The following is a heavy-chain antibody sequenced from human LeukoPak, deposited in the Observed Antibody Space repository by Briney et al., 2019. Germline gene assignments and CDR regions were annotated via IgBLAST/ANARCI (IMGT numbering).Heavy chain of an antibody. D-gene: IGHD3-10*01. CDR3: AKRRRAYYYGSGVNV. V-gene: IGHV3-21*04. CDR1: GFTFSKYS. Sequence: GGSLRLSCSASGFTFSKYSMNWVRQAPGKGLEWVSSIDSKNYYIYYADSVKGRFTISRDNAENSLYLQMNSLRAEDTAVYYCAKRRRAYYYGSGVNVWGQGTLVTVSS. J-gene: IGHJ4*02. CDR2: IDSKNYYI.